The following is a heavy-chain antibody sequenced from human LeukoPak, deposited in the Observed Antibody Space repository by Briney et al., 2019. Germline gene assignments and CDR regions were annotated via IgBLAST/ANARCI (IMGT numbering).Heavy chain of an antibody. CDR3: AKDYDSSGWAAFDI. CDR2: ISYDGSNK. Sequence: QPGRSLRLSCAASGFTLSSYGMHWVRQAPGKGLEWVAVISYDGSNKYFADSVKGRFTISRDNSKNTLYLQMNSQRAEVTAVYYCAKDYDSSGWAAFDIWGQGTMVTVSS. CDR1: GFTLSSYG. J-gene: IGHJ3*02. V-gene: IGHV3-30*18. D-gene: IGHD3-22*01.